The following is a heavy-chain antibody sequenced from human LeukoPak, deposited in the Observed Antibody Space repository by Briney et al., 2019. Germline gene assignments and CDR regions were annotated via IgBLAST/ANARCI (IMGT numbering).Heavy chain of an antibody. CDR1: GYTFTSYY. CDR3: AREASYCGGDCPLGP. V-gene: IGHV1-46*01. CDR2: INPNGGST. Sequence: ASVKVSCKASGYTFTSYYMHWVRQAPGQGLEWMGIINPNGGSTSYAQKFQGRVTMTRDMSTSTVYMELSSLRSEDTAVYYCAREASYCGGDCPLGPWGQGTLVTVSS. J-gene: IGHJ5*02. D-gene: IGHD2-21*02.